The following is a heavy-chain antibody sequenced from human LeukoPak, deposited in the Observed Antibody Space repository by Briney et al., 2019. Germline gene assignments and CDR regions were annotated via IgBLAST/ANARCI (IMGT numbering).Heavy chain of an antibody. V-gene: IGHV4-4*09. J-gene: IGHJ4*02. CDR2: IYTSGST. CDR1: GGSISSYY. Sequence: PSETLSLTCTVSGGSISSYYWSWIRQPPGKGLEWIGYIYTSGSTNYNPSLKSRVTISVDTSKNQFSPKLSSVTAADTAVYYCARFNTAMVLFDYWGQGTLVTVSS. D-gene: IGHD5-18*01. CDR3: ARFNTAMVLFDY.